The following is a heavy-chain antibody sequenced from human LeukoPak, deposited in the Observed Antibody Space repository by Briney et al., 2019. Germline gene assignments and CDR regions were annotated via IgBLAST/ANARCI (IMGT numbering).Heavy chain of an antibody. V-gene: IGHV1-69*04. J-gene: IGHJ6*04. CDR3: ARGRGAVAGTWYYGMDV. Sequence: SVNVSCKASGGTFSSYAISWVRQAPGQGLEWMGRIIPIFGIANYAQKFQGRVTITADKSTSTAYMELSSLRSEDTAVYYCARGRGAVAGTWYYGMDVWGKGTTVTVSS. CDR1: GGTFSSYA. CDR2: IIPIFGIA. D-gene: IGHD6-19*01.